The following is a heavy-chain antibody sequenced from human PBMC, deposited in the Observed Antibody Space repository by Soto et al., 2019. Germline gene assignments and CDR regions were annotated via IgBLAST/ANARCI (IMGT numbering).Heavy chain of an antibody. D-gene: IGHD5-12*01. CDR2: IYYSGST. CDR1: GGSISSYY. CDR3: ARHENGGYGYFDY. V-gene: IGHV4-59*08. Sequence: SEPLSLTCTVSGGSISSYYWSWIRQPPGKGLEWIGYIYYSGSTNYNPSLKSRVTISVDTSKNQFSLKLSSVTAADTAVYYCARHENGGYGYFDYWGQGTLVTVSS. J-gene: IGHJ4*02.